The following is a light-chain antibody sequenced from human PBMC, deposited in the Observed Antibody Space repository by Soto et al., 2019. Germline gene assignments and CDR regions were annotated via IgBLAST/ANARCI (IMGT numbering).Light chain of an antibody. CDR2: GNT. Sequence: QTVVTQPPSVSGAPGQRVTISCTGSSSNLGAGYDVHWYQQLPGTAPKLLIYGNTNRPSGVPDRFSGSKSGTSASLAITGLQAEDEVDYYCQSYDSSLGANYVFGTGTKVTVL. J-gene: IGLJ1*01. CDR1: SSNLGAGYD. CDR3: QSYDSSLGANYV. V-gene: IGLV1-40*01.